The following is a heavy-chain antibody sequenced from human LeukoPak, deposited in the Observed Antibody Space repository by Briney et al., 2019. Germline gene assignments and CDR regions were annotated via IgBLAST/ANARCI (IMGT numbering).Heavy chain of an antibody. Sequence: SETLSLTWTVSGGSISSYYWSWIRQPAGKGLEWIGRIYTSGSTNYNPSLKSRVTMSVDTSKNQFSLKLSSVTAADTAVYYCARGGWRWLSGPTPNMNVWGQGTTVTVSS. V-gene: IGHV4-4*07. CDR2: IYTSGST. CDR1: GGSISSYY. D-gene: IGHD5-24*01. CDR3: ARGGWRWLSGPTPNMNV. J-gene: IGHJ6*02.